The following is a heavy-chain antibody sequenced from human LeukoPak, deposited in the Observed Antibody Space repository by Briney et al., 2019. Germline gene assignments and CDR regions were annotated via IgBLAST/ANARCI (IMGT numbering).Heavy chain of an antibody. J-gene: IGHJ4*02. CDR2: INSDGSST. V-gene: IGHV3-74*01. Sequence: HPGGSLRLSCAASGFTFSSYWMHWVRQAPGKGLVWVSRINSDGSSTSYVDSVKGRFTISRDNAKNTLYLQMNSLRAEDTAVYYCARGRRSGWYVDYWGQGTLVTVSS. CDR1: GFTFSSYW. D-gene: IGHD6-19*01. CDR3: ARGRRSGWYVDY.